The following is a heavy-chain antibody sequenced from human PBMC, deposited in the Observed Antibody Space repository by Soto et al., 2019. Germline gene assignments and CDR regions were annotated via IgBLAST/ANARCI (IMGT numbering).Heavy chain of an antibody. V-gene: IGHV1-69*01. Sequence: QVQLLQSGTEVSEPGSSVKVSCKASGGTFGTYAISWLRQAPGQGLEWMGGIIPIFGAPKYTQKFQGRVSIIADASTTTVHMELSSLRSEDTGVYYCARTTESGSSGYRHYYCPLDVWGQGTTVTVSS. J-gene: IGHJ6*02. CDR2: IIPIFGAP. CDR1: GGTFGTYA. CDR3: ARTTESGSSGYRHYYCPLDV. D-gene: IGHD5-12*01.